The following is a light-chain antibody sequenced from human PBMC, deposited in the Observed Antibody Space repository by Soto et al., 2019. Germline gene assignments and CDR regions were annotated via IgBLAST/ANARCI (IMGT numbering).Light chain of an antibody. J-gene: IGKJ5*01. V-gene: IGKV1-39*01. CDR1: QSITNY. CDR3: QQSYSTPFT. Sequence: DIQMTQSPSSLSASVGDRVTITCRASQSITNYLNWFQQKPGKAPKLLIYAASSLQSGVPSRFSGSGSGTDFTLTISSLQTEDFATYYCQQSYSTPFTFGQGTRLEIK. CDR2: AAS.